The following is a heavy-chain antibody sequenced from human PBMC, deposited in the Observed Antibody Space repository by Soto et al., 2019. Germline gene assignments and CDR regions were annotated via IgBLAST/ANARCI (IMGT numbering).Heavy chain of an antibody. CDR1: GGSISSYH. D-gene: IGHD4-17*01. CDR2: IHYSGST. CDR3: ARENGDNSVKGFDY. V-gene: IGHV4-59*01. Sequence: PSETLSLTCTVSGGSISSYHWHWIRQPPGKGLEWIGYIHYSGSTNYNPSLKSRVTISVDTSKNQFSLKLSSVTAADTAVSFCARENGDNSVKGFDYWGQGTLVTVSS. J-gene: IGHJ4*02.